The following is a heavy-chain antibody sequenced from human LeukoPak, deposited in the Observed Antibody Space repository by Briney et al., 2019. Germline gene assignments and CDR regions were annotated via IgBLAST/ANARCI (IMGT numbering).Heavy chain of an antibody. CDR3: ARAAVTTGHAFDI. J-gene: IGHJ3*02. CDR2: ISSGGNT. Sequence: PGGSLRLSCAASGFTVSNNYMNWVRQAPGKGPEWVSLISSGGNTYYSDSVKGRFTISRDNSKNTLYLQTNSLRAEDTAVYYCARAAVTTGHAFDIWGQGTMVTVSS. V-gene: IGHV3-53*01. CDR1: GFTVSNNY. D-gene: IGHD4-17*01.